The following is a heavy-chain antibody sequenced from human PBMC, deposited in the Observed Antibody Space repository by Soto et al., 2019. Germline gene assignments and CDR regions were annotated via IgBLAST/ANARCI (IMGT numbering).Heavy chain of an antibody. CDR1: GVTVSSNY. J-gene: IGHJ4*02. CDR2: IYSGGST. CDR3: ARHGYNYGGGYFDY. Sequence: EVQLVESGGGLVQPGGSLRLSCAASGVTVSSNYMSWVRQAPGKGLEWVSVIYSGGSTYYADSVKGRFTISRDNSKNTLYLQMNSLRDEDTAVYYCARHGYNYGGGYFDYWGKGTLVTVSS. V-gene: IGHV3-66*04. D-gene: IGHD5-18*01.